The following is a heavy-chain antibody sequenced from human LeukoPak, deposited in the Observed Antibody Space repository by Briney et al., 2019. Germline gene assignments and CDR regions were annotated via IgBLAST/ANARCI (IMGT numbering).Heavy chain of an antibody. Sequence: GGSLRLSCAVSGFTFSSYSMNWVRQAPGKGLEWVSYISSSSSTIYYADSVKGRFTISRDNAKNSLYLQMNSLRAEDTAVYYCARTRAAAGISYWGQGTLVTVSS. J-gene: IGHJ4*02. CDR1: GFTFSSYS. CDR3: ARTRAAAGISY. D-gene: IGHD6-13*01. CDR2: ISSSSSTI. V-gene: IGHV3-48*01.